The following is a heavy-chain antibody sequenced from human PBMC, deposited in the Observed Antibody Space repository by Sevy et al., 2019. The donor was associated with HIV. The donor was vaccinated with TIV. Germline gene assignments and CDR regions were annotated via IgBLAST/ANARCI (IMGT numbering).Heavy chain of an antibody. J-gene: IGHJ4*02. CDR2: IKQDGSEK. Sequence: GGSLRLSCAASGFTFSRFWMTWVRQAPGKGLEWVASIKQDGSEKYYVDSVKGRFSISRDNAKNSLSLQMNSLGAEDTAVYYCARVSEWELGYYFDYWGQGTLVTVSS. CDR1: GFTFSRFW. CDR3: ARVSEWELGYYFDY. D-gene: IGHD1-26*01. V-gene: IGHV3-7*01.